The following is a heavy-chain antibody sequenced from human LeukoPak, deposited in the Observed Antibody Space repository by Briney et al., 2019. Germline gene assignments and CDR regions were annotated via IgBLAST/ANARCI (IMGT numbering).Heavy chain of an antibody. J-gene: IGHJ6*04. Sequence: ASVKVSCKASVGTFSSYAISWVRQAPGQGLEWMGGIIPIFGTANYAQKFQGRVTITADKSTSTAYMELSSLRSEDTAVYYCARDVSNWNDEDYYYGMDVWGKGTMVTVSS. CDR3: ARDVSNWNDEDYYYGMDV. CDR2: IIPIFGTA. V-gene: IGHV1-69*06. D-gene: IGHD1-1*01. CDR1: VGTFSSYA.